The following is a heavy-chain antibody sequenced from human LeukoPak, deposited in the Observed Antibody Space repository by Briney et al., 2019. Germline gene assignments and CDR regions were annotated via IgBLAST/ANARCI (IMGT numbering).Heavy chain of an antibody. J-gene: IGHJ4*02. D-gene: IGHD2-21*01. CDR2: ISSSSSTI. V-gene: IGHV3-48*01. CDR3: ARDYAYCGGDCYSYPYFDY. CDR1: GFTFSSYS. Sequence: GGSLRLSCAASGFTFSSYSMDWVRQAPGKGLEWVSYISSSSSTIYYADSVKGRFTISRDNAKNSLYLQMNSLRAEDTAVYYCARDYAYCGGDCYSYPYFDYWGQGTLVTVSS.